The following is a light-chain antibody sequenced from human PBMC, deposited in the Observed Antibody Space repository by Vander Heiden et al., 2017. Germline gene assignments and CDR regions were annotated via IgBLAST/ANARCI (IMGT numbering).Light chain of an antibody. CDR3: GTWDSSLSALV. Sequence: QSVFTQPPSLSTAPGQKVTISSSGSSSNIGHNYESWYQQHPGTAPKLLIYDNHKRPAGIPDRFSGSKCGTSATLVITGLQSGDEADYYCGTWDSSLSALVFGGGTKLTVL. CDR2: DNH. J-gene: IGLJ3*02. CDR1: SSNIGHNY. V-gene: IGLV1-51*01.